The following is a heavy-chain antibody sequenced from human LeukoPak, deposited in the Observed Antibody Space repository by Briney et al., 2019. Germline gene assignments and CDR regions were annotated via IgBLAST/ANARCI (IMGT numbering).Heavy chain of an antibody. CDR2: LYSSGSA. V-gene: IGHV3-53*01. Sequence: PGGSLRLSCAASGFIVSSNYMNWVRQAPGKGLEWIAVLYSSGSAYYADSVKGRFTISRDNSKNTLYLQMNSLRAEDTAVYYCAKALKGVFDYWGQGTLVTVSS. CDR3: AKALKGVFDY. CDR1: GFIVSSNY. J-gene: IGHJ4*02.